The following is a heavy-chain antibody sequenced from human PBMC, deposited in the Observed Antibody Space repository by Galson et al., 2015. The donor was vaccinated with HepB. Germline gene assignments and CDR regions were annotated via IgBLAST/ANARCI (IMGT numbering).Heavy chain of an antibody. CDR1: GGTFSSYA. CDR2: IIPIFGTA. Sequence: SVKVSCKASGGTFSSYAISWVRQAPGQGLEWMGGIIPIFGTANYAQKFQGRVTITADKSTSTAYMELSSLRSEDTAVYYCARDGADGYGSFDYWGQGTLVTVSS. D-gene: IGHD5-24*01. CDR3: ARDGADGYGSFDY. V-gene: IGHV1-69*06. J-gene: IGHJ4*02.